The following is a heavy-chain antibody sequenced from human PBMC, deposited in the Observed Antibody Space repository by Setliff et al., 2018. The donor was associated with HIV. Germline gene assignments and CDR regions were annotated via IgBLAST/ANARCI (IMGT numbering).Heavy chain of an antibody. J-gene: IGHJ3*01. CDR3: SRTFGTYLGSGSSYTTRDAFDV. Sequence: SGPTLVNPTETLTLTCSVSGFSLSNARMGVSWIRQPPGKALEWLAHIFSSDEKSYSTPLKTRLTISKDPSKSQVVLTMTNVDPVDTATYYCSRTFGTYLGSGSSYTTRDAFDVRSNGTMV. CDR2: IFSSDEK. V-gene: IGHV2-26*01. CDR1: GFSLSNARMG. D-gene: IGHD3-10*01.